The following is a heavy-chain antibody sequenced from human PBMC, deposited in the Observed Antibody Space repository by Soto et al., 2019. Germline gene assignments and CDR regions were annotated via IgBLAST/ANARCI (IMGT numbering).Heavy chain of an antibody. CDR2: INHSGST. CDR1: GGSFSGYY. D-gene: IGHD3-3*01. V-gene: IGHV4-34*01. CDR3: ARGTTIFGVVIRSFYYYGMDV. J-gene: IGHJ6*02. Sequence: QVQLQQWGAGLLKPSETLSLTCAVYGGSFSGYYWSWIRQPPGKGLEWIGEINHSGSTNYNPSLKSRVTRSVDTSKNQFSLKLSSVAAADTAVYYCARGTTIFGVVIRSFYYYGMDVWGQGTTVTVSS.